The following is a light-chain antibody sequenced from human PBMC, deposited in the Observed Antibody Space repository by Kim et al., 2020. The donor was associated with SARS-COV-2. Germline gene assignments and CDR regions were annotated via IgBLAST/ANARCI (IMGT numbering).Light chain of an antibody. Sequence: DIQMTQSPSSVSASVGDRVTITCRASQGINNWLAWYQQKPGKAPKLLIYAASSSQSGVPSRFSGSGSGTDFTLTISSLQPEDFATYYCQQANSFPVTFGQETRLEIK. V-gene: IGKV1-12*01. J-gene: IGKJ5*01. CDR3: QQANSFPVT. CDR2: AAS. CDR1: QGINNW.